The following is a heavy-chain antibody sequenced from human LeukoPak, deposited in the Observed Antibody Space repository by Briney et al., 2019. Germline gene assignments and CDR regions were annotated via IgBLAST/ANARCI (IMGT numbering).Heavy chain of an antibody. J-gene: IGHJ2*01. D-gene: IGHD2-8*01. CDR1: GGSISSSSYY. CDR2: IYYSGST. Sequence: SETLSLTCTVSGGSISSSSYYWGWIRQPPGKGLEWIGYIYYSGSTYYNPSLKSRVTISVDTSKNQFSLKLSSVTAADTAVYYCARGAVYALYWYFDLWGRGTLVTVSS. CDR3: ARGAVYALYWYFDL. V-gene: IGHV4-39*07.